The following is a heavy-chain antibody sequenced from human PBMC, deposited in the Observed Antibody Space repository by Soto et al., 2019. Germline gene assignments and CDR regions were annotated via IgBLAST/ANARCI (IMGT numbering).Heavy chain of an antibody. CDR2: INAGNGNT. Sequence: ASVKVSCKASGYTFTSYAMHWVRQAPGQRLEWMGWINAGNGNTKYSQKFQGRVTITRDTSASTAYMELSSLRSEDTAVYYCARAGLDGCSSTSCYVYNWFDPWGQGTLVTVSS. CDR1: GYTFTSYA. J-gene: IGHJ5*02. D-gene: IGHD2-2*01. V-gene: IGHV1-3*01. CDR3: ARAGLDGCSSTSCYVYNWFDP.